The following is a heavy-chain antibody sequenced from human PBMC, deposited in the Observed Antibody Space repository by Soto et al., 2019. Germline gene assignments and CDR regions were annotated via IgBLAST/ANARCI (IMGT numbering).Heavy chain of an antibody. CDR1: GGSISSGDYY. V-gene: IGHV4-30-4*01. D-gene: IGHD3-16*01. J-gene: IGHJ6*02. CDR2: IYYSGST. Sequence: QVQLQESGPGLVKPSQTLSLTCTVSGGSISSGDYYWSWIRQPPGKGLEWIGYIYYSGSTYYNPSLTSRVSISVATSTNQFSLKLSSVTAADTAVYYCASHDYAHYGMDVWGQGTTVTVSS. CDR3: ASHDYAHYGMDV.